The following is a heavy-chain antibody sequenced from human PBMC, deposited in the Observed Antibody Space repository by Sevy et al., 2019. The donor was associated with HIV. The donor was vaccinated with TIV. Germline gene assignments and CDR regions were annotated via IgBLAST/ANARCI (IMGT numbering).Heavy chain of an antibody. Sequence: GGSLRLSCAASGFTFSSYAMSWVRQAPGKGLEWVSTFSFGCGKINYADSVKGRFTISRDNSKNTLYLQMHSLRAEDTVVYYCAREGCSKLHDYWGQGTLVTVSS. V-gene: IGHV3-23*01. D-gene: IGHD2-15*01. CDR2: FSFGCGKI. J-gene: IGHJ4*02. CDR1: GFTFSSYA. CDR3: AREGCSKLHDY.